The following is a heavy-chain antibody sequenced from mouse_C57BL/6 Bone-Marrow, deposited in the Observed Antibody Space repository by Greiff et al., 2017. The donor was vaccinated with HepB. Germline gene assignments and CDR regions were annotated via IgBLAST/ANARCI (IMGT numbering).Heavy chain of an antibody. CDR2: ISSGGSYT. V-gene: IGHV5-6*01. CDR1: GFTFSSYG. CDR3: ASYYYAMDY. Sequence: EVKLQESGGDLVKPGGSLKLSCAASGFTFSSYGMSWVRQTPDKRLEWVATISSGGSYTYYPDSVKGRFTISRDNAKNTLYLQMSSLKSEDTAMYYCASYYYAMDYWGQGTSVTVSS. J-gene: IGHJ4*01.